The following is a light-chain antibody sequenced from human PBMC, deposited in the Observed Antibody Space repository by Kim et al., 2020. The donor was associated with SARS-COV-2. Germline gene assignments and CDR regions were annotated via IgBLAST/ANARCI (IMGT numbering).Light chain of an antibody. Sequence: ASVGDRVSITCRASQVISNYLAWFQQKPGKVPKRLIYVASNLQSGVPSRFSGSGSGTEFTLTISSLQPEDFAIYSCLQYNDYPRTFGQGTKVDIK. CDR2: VAS. V-gene: IGKV1-17*03. CDR1: QVISNY. J-gene: IGKJ1*01. CDR3: LQYNDYPRT.